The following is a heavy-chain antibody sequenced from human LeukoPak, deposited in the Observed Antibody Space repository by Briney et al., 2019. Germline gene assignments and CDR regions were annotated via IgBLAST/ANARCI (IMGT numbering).Heavy chain of an antibody. CDR3: ARDQRITIFGVVTNNWFDP. V-gene: IGHV3-33*01. Sequence: QPGRSLRLSCAPSGFTFSSYGMHWVRQAPGKGLEWVAVIWYDGSNKYYADSVKGRFTISRDNSKNTLYLQMNSLRAEDTAVYYCARDQRITIFGVVTNNWFDPWGQGTLVTVSS. CDR2: IWYDGSNK. J-gene: IGHJ5*02. CDR1: GFTFSSYG. D-gene: IGHD3-3*01.